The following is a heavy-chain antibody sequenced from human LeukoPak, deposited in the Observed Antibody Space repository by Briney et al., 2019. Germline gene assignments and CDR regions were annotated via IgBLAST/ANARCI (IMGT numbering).Heavy chain of an antibody. CDR3: ARMAGVRVATYRGPNNWFDP. CDR1: GYTFTSYA. J-gene: IGHJ5*02. Sequence: GASVKVSCKASGYTFTSYAMHWVRQAPGQRLEWMGWINAGNGNTKYSQKFQGRVTITRDTSASTAYMELSSLRSEDTAVYYCARMAGVRVATYRGPNNWFDPWGQGTLVIVSS. D-gene: IGHD5-12*01. CDR2: INAGNGNT. V-gene: IGHV1-3*01.